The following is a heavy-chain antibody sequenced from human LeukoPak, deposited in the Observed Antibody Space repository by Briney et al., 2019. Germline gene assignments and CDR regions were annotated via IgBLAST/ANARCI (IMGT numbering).Heavy chain of an antibody. J-gene: IGHJ5*02. CDR2: ISYSGST. D-gene: IGHD3-10*01. V-gene: IGHV4-59*01. CDR1: GGSISSYY. CDR3: AREGYYGSGSYLGNWFDP. Sequence: PSETLSLTCTVSGGSISSYYWSWIRQPPGKGLGWIGYISYSGSTDYNPSLKSRVTISVDTSKNQFSLKLSSVTAADTAVYYCAREGYYGSGSYLGNWFDPWGQGTLVTVSS.